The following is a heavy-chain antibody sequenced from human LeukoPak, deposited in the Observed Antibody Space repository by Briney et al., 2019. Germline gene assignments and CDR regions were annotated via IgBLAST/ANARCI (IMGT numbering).Heavy chain of an antibody. D-gene: IGHD3-10*01. Sequence: GGSLRLSCAASGFTFSSYAMSWVRQAPGKGLVWVSRLNGAGTTTNYADSVKGRFTISRDNAKNTLYLQMSSLRAEDTAVYYCARDPGVRGVYYNYFDPLGQGTLVTVSS. V-gene: IGHV3-74*01. CDR3: ARDPGVRGVYYNYFDP. CDR2: LNGAGTTT. CDR1: GFTFSSYA. J-gene: IGHJ5*02.